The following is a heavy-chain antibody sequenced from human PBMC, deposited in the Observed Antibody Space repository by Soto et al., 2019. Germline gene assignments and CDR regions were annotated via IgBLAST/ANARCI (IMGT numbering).Heavy chain of an antibody. CDR2: ISYDGSNK. CDR3: ARDDYSQDNWFDP. J-gene: IGHJ5*02. Sequence: PGGSLRLSCAASGFTFSCYAMHWVRQAPGKGLEWVAVISYDGSNKYYADSVKGRFTISRDNSKNTLYLQMNSLRAEDTAVYYCARDDYSQDNWFDPWGQGTLVTVSS. V-gene: IGHV3-30-3*01. D-gene: IGHD4-4*01. CDR1: GFTFSCYA.